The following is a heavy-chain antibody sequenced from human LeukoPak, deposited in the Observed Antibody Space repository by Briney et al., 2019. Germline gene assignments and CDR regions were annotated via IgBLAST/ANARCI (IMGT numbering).Heavy chain of an antibody. CDR1: GGSFSDYP. CDR2: IIPKYSAS. CDR3: ARDRGYSGYDGIGYYYYYMDV. J-gene: IGHJ6*03. D-gene: IGHD5-12*01. V-gene: IGHV1-69*01. Sequence: SVKVSCKASGGSFSDYPINWVRQAPGQGLEWLGGIIPKYSASNYAQAFQGRVTITADESTNTVYMELSSLRSEDTAVYYCARDRGYSGYDGIGYYYYYMDVWGKGTTVTVSS.